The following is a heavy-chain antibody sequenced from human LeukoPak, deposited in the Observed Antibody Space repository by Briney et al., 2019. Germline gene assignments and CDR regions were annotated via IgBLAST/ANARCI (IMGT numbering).Heavy chain of an antibody. CDR3: ARKIDSSGYYQ. CDR1: GGSISSYY. V-gene: IGHV4-59*12. J-gene: IGHJ4*02. D-gene: IGHD3-22*01. CDR2: IYYSGST. Sequence: SETLSLTCTVSGGSISSYYWSWIRQPPGKGLEWIGYIYYSGSTNYNPSLKSRVTISVDTSRNQFSLKLSSVTAVDTAIYYCARKIDSSGYYQWGQGTLATVSS.